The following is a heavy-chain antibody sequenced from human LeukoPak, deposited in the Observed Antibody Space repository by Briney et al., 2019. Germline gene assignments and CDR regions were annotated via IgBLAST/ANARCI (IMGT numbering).Heavy chain of an antibody. D-gene: IGHD3-22*01. CDR1: GGSISSYY. CDR2: IYYSGST. J-gene: IGHJ3*02. CDR3: ARPIVITTYFYAFDI. V-gene: IGHV4-59*12. Sequence: SETLSLTCTVSGGSISSYYWSWIRQPPGKGLEWIGYIYYSGSTNYNPSLKSRVTISVDTSKNQFSLKLSSVTAADTAVYYCARPIVITTYFYAFDIWGQGTMVTVSS.